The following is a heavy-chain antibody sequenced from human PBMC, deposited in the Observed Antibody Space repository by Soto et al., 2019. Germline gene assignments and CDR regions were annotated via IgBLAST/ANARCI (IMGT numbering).Heavy chain of an antibody. CDR2: IFTTGTTI. J-gene: IGHJ4*02. D-gene: IGHD3-9*01. Sequence: GGSLSLSCVASGFTFSSYSMVWVRQAPGKGLEWVSYIFTTGTTIYYADSVKGRFTVSRDNAKNSLFLLLNSLRAEDTAVYYCARDKDWAFDNWGQGTLVTVSS. CDR3: ARDKDWAFDN. V-gene: IGHV3-48*03. CDR1: GFTFSSYS.